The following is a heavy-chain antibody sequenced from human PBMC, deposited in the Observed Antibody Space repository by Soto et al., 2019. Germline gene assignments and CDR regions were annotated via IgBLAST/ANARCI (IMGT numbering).Heavy chain of an antibody. CDR3: ARHVPYCSDTSHCAYGMDV. CDR2: IYYSGST. CDR1: GGSISSYY. D-gene: IGHD2-2*01. Sequence: PSETLSLTCTVSGGSISSYYWSWIRQPPGKGLEWIGYIYYSGSTNYNPSLKSRVTISVDTSKNQFSLKLSSVTAADTAAYYCARHVPYCSDTSHCAYGMDVWGQGTTVTVS. V-gene: IGHV4-59*08. J-gene: IGHJ6*02.